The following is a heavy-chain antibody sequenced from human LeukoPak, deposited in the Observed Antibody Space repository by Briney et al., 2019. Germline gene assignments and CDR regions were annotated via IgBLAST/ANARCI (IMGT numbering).Heavy chain of an antibody. CDR1: AFTFSDYS. J-gene: IGHJ3*01. D-gene: IGHD7-27*01. Sequence: PGGSLRLSCAASAFTFSDYSMNWVRQAPGKGLEWISYIYTSSSTMYYADSVMGRFTISRDNAKESLYLQMNSLRDEDTAVYYCAREDDSWGPNNLDLWGQGTMVTVSS. CDR2: IYTSSSTM. CDR3: AREDDSWGPNNLDL. V-gene: IGHV3-48*02.